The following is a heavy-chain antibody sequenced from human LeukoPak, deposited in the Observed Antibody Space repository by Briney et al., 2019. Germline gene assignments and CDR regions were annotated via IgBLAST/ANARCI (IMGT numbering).Heavy chain of an antibody. Sequence: PGGSLRLSCAASGFTFSSYGMHWVRQAPGKGLEWVAVISYDGSNKYYADSVKGRFTISRDNSKNTLYLQMNSLRAEDTAVYYCAKGAPHLYYYGMDVWGQGTTVTVSS. J-gene: IGHJ6*02. V-gene: IGHV3-30*18. CDR3: AKGAPHLYYYGMDV. CDR1: GFTFSSYG. CDR2: ISYDGSNK.